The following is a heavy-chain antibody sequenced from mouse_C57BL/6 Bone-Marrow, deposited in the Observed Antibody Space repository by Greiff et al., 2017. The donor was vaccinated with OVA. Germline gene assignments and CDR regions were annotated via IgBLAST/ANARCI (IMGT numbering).Heavy chain of an antibody. D-gene: IGHD2-4*01. J-gene: IGHJ3*01. V-gene: IGHV1-55*01. CDR3: ARGYDYDGSWFAY. CDR2: IYPGSGST. CDR1: GYTFTSYW. Sequence: QVQLQQPGAELVKPGASVKMSCKASGYTFTSYWITWVKQRPGQGLEWIGDIYPGSGSTNYNEKFKSKATLTLDTSSSTAYMQLSSLTSEDSAVYYCARGYDYDGSWFAYWGQGTLVTVSA.